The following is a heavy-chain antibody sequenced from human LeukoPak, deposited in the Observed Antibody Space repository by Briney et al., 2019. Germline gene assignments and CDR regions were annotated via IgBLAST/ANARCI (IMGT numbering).Heavy chain of an antibody. D-gene: IGHD6-13*01. V-gene: IGHV3-30*04. CDR1: GFTFSSYA. CDR2: ISYGGSNK. CDR3: ARDFVAAGTIFDY. Sequence: PGGSLRLSCAASGFTFSSYAMHWVRQAPGKGLEWVAVISYGGSNKYYADSVKGRFTISRDNSKNTLYLQMNSLRAEDTAVYYCARDFVAAGTIFDYWGQGTLVTVSS. J-gene: IGHJ4*02.